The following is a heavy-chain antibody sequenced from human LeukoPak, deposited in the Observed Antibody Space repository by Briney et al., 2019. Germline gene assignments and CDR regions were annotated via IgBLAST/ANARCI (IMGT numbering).Heavy chain of an antibody. Sequence: SETLSLTCTVSGGSISSYYWSWIRQPPGKGLEWIGSIYYSGSTYYNPSLKSRVTISVDTSKNQFSLKLSSVTAADTAVYYCATFNWNDDVEDAFDIWGQGTMVTVSS. V-gene: IGHV4-39*07. CDR2: IYYSGST. J-gene: IGHJ3*02. CDR3: ATFNWNDDVEDAFDI. D-gene: IGHD1-1*01. CDR1: GGSISSYY.